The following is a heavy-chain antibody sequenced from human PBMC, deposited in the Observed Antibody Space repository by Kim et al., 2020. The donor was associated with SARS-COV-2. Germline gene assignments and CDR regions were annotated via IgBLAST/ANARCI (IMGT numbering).Heavy chain of an antibody. V-gene: IGHV3-53*01. CDR3: ARAWVVATGNYYYGLDV. Sequence: VKARFTISRENSKNTLYLQMNSLRAEDTAVYYCARAWVVATGNYYYGLDVWGQGTTVTVSS. D-gene: IGHD2-2*01. J-gene: IGHJ6*02.